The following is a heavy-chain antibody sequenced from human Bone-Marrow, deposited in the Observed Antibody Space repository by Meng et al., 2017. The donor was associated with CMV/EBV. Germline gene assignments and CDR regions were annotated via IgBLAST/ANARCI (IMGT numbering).Heavy chain of an antibody. CDR3: ARDHMYSGSYAIDY. Sequence: GESLKISCAASGFTFSSYTMNWVRQAPGKGLEWVSSISGVSSYIYYADSVKGRFTISRDNAKNSLYLQMNSLRAEDTAVYYCARDHMYSGSYAIDYCGQGTLVTVSS. J-gene: IGHJ4*02. CDR1: GFTFSSYT. CDR2: ISGVSSYI. D-gene: IGHD1-26*01. V-gene: IGHV3-21*01.